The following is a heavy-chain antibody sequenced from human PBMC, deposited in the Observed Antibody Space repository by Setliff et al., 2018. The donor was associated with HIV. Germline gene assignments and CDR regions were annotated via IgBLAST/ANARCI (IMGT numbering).Heavy chain of an antibody. CDR2: VDYTGST. CDR3: ARQGNIVVVTSFDY. Sequence: PSETLSLTCTVSGGSISTSNYYWGWVRQPPGKGLEWVGNVDYTGSTYYTPSLKGRVTISVDTSKNQFSLRLNSVTAADTAVYYCARQGNIVVVTSFDYWGQGTLVTVSS. V-gene: IGHV4-39*07. CDR1: GGSISTSNYY. D-gene: IGHD2-21*02. J-gene: IGHJ4*02.